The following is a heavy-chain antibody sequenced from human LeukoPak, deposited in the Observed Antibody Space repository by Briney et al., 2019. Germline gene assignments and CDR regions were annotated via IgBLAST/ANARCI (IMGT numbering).Heavy chain of an antibody. Sequence: PGGSLRLSCAASGFTVSSNYMSWVRQAPGKGLEWVSVIYSGGSTYYADSVKGRFTISRDNSKNTLYLQMNSLRAEDTAPYYCARDNYESSGYYSYNWFDPWGQGTLVTVSS. V-gene: IGHV3-53*01. CDR3: ARDNYESSGYYSYNWFDP. CDR1: GFTVSSNY. D-gene: IGHD3-22*01. CDR2: IYSGGST. J-gene: IGHJ5*02.